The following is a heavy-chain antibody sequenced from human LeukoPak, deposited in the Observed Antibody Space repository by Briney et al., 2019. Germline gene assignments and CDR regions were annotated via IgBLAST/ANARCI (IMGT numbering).Heavy chain of an antibody. V-gene: IGHV4-59*01. Sequence: SETLSLTCTVSGGSISSYYWSWIRQPPGKGLEWIGCIYYSGSTNYNPSLKSRVTISVDTSKNQFSLKLSSVTAADTAVYYCARYYDQFDYWGQGTPVTVSS. CDR2: IYYSGST. CDR1: GGSISSYY. CDR3: ARYYDQFDY. D-gene: IGHD3-3*01. J-gene: IGHJ4*02.